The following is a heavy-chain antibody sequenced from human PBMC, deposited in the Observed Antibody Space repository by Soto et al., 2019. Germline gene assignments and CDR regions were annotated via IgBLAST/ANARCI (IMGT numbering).Heavy chain of an antibody. J-gene: IGHJ6*03. CDR1: VFTFSSYA. Sequence: VGSLRLSCTSSVFTFSSYAMSWVRHAPCKVLEFFAAVSGSGGSTYYADSVKGRFTISRDNSKNTLYLQMNSLRAEDTAVYYCAKVYDFWSGYSPGYMDVWGKGTTVTVSS. D-gene: IGHD3-3*01. CDR2: VSGSGGST. V-gene: IGHV3-23*01. CDR3: AKVYDFWSGYSPGYMDV.